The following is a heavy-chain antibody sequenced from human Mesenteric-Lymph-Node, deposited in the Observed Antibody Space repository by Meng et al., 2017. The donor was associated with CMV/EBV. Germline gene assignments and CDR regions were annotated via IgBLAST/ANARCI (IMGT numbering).Heavy chain of an antibody. V-gene: IGHV3-23*01. J-gene: IGHJ4*02. Sequence: LSLTCAASGFTFSSYSMNWVRQAPGKGLEWVTTIISLGHITYYADSVTGRFTVSRDNSKNTLFLQMDILRAQDTAVYYCAKELRDCRPLDYWGQGTLVTVSS. D-gene: IGHD2-21*02. CDR1: GFTFSSYS. CDR2: IISLGHIT. CDR3: AKELRDCRPLDY.